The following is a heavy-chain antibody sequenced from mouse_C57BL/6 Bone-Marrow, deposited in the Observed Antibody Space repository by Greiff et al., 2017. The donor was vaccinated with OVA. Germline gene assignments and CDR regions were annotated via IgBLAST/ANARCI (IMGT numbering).Heavy chain of an antibody. CDR1: GYTFTSSW. J-gene: IGHJ3*01. D-gene: IGHD1-1*01. CDR3: AIKGVYYGSSPFAY. CDR2: IYPGSGST. V-gene: IGHV1-55*01. Sequence: QVQLQQPGAELVKPGASVKMSCKASGYTFTSSWITWVKQRPGQGLEWIGDIYPGSGSTTYNEKFKSKATLTVDTSSSTAYMQLSSLTSDESAVYDCAIKGVYYGSSPFAYWGQGTLVTVAA.